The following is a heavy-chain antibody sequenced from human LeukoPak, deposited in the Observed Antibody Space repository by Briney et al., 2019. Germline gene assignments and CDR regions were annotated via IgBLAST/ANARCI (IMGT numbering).Heavy chain of an antibody. V-gene: IGHV1-2*02. CDR2: INPNSGGT. J-gene: IGHJ5*02. CDR3: SRDPGYSSSSGWFDR. D-gene: IGHD6-6*01. Sequence: ASVKVSFKASGYTFTDYYMHWVRQAPGQGLEWMGWINPNSGGTNYAQKFQGRVNITRDTSIRPAQLALSRPKSDDTAVYFWSRDPGYSSSSGWFDRWGQGTLVTDSS. CDR1: GYTFTDYY.